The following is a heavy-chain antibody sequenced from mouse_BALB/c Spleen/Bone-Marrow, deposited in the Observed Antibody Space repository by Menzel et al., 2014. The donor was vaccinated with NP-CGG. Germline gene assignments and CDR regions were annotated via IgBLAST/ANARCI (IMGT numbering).Heavy chain of an antibody. D-gene: IGHD2-3*01. J-gene: IGHJ3*01. Sequence: VQLQQSGGGLVQPGGSLKLSCAASGFTFSNYGMSWVRQTPEKRLELVATITSNGDTTYYSDSVKGRFTISRDNAKNTLYLQMNSLKSEDTAMYYCARDGYYVGFAYWGQGTLITVSA. CDR1: GFTFSNYG. V-gene: IGHV5-6-3*01. CDR2: ITSNGDTT. CDR3: ARDGYYVGFAY.